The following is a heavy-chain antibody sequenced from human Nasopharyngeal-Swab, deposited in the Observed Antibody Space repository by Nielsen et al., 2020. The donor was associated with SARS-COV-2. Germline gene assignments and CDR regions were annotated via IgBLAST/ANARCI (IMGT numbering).Heavy chain of an antibody. CDR3: AREYYYDSSGYYPMDV. J-gene: IGHJ6*02. D-gene: IGHD3-22*01. CDR1: GYTFTSYG. Sequence: ASVKVSCKASGYTFTSYGISWVRQAPGQGLEWMGWISAYNGNTNYAQKLQGRVTVTTDTSTSTAYMELRSLRSDDTAVYYCAREYYYDSSGYYPMDVWGQGTTVTVSS. V-gene: IGHV1-18*01. CDR2: ISAYNGNT.